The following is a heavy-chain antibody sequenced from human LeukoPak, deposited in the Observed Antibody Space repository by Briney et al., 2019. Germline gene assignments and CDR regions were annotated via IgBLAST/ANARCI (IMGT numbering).Heavy chain of an antibody. Sequence: ASVKVSCKASGYTFTSYGISWVRQAPGQGLEWMGWISAYNGNTNYAQKLQGRVTMTTDTSTSTAYMELRSLRSDDTAVYYCAREFPHKNMVRGVSGNWFDPWGQGTLVTVPS. D-gene: IGHD3-10*01. CDR3: AREFPHKNMVRGVSGNWFDP. CDR1: GYTFTSYG. J-gene: IGHJ5*02. CDR2: ISAYNGNT. V-gene: IGHV1-18*01.